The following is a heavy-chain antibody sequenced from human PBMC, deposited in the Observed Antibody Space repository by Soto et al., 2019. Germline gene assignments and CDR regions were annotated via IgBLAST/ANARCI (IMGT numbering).Heavy chain of an antibody. CDR2: ISPHNRNT. CDR1: GYTFGHFY. V-gene: IGHV1-18*01. J-gene: IGHJ4*02. Sequence: QVQLVQSGAEVKRPGDSVKVSCQASGYTFGHFYITWVRQAPGQGLEWMGAISPHNRNTNYAEKFRGRVTMTTDTSTKTAYMELRSLRSDDTAVYYCARDEGGYDILTGYYKAHHFDQWGQGALVTVSS. CDR3: ARDEGGYDILTGYYKAHHFDQ. D-gene: IGHD3-9*01.